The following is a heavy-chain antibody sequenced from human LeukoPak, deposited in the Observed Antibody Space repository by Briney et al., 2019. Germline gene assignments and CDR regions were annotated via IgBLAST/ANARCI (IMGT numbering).Heavy chain of an antibody. J-gene: IGHJ6*02. CDR2: IKQDGSET. CDR3: VRDRGDGRNYYFGMDV. CDR1: GFTFSSYW. V-gene: IGHV3-7*01. D-gene: IGHD3-16*01. Sequence: GGSLRLSCAASGFTFSSYWMNWVRHPPGKGLEWVAGIKQDGSETLYVDSVRGRFTISRDNAKNTLYLQMNSLRAEDTAVYYCVRDRGDGRNYYFGMDVWGQGTTVIVSS.